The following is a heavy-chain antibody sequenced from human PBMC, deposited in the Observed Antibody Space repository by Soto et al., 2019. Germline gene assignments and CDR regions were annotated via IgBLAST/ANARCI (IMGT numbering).Heavy chain of an antibody. CDR2: IYYSGST. J-gene: IGHJ5*02. D-gene: IGHD3-16*02. CDR3: ARHYVLVWGSYRPGVSLWWFDP. V-gene: IGHV4-39*01. Sequence: PXETLSLTCTVSGGSXSSSSYYWGWIRQPPGKGLEWIGSIYYSGSTYYNPSLKSRVTISVDTSKNQFSLKLSSVTAADTAVYYCARHYVLVWGSYRPGVSLWWFDPWGQGTLVTVSS. CDR1: GGSXSSSSYY.